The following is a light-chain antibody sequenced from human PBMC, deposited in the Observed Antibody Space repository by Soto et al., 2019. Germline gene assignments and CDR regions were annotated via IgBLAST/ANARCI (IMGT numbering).Light chain of an antibody. V-gene: IGKV3-15*01. CDR2: GAS. CDR1: QSVSSN. CDR3: QQYNSMSLT. J-gene: IGKJ4*01. Sequence: EVVMTQSPATLSVSPGERATLSCRASQSVSSNLAWYQQKPGQAPRLLIYGASTRAAGIPARFSGSGSGTDFTLTISSLQPEDFATYFCQQYNSMSLTFGGGTKVE.